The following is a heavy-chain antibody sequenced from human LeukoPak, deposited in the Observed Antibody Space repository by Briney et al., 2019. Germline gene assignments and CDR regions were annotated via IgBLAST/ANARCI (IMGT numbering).Heavy chain of an antibody. J-gene: IGHJ4*02. CDR1: GFTFSDHY. CDR3: ARAAGWSFYY. CDR2: IRKKADSYTT. Sequence: GGSLRHSCAASGFTFSDHYMDGVRQAPGKGLEWVGRIRKKADSYTTEYAASVKGRFTISRDDSKNSLYLQMNSLKTEDTALYFCARAAGWSFYYWGPGTLVTVSS. D-gene: IGHD6-19*01. V-gene: IGHV3-72*01.